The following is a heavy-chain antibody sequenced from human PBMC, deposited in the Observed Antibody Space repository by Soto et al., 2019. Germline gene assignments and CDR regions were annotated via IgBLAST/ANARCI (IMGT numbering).Heavy chain of an antibody. CDR2: IWYDGSNK. CDR3: ARVYLYYDSSGYPDY. J-gene: IGHJ4*02. Sequence: QVQLVESGGGVVQPGRSLRLSCAASRFTFSSYGMHWVRQAPGKGLEWVAVIWYDGSNKYYADSVKGRFTISRDNSKNTLYLQMNSLRAEDTAVYYCARVYLYYDSSGYPDYWGQGTLVTVSS. D-gene: IGHD3-22*01. V-gene: IGHV3-33*01. CDR1: RFTFSSYG.